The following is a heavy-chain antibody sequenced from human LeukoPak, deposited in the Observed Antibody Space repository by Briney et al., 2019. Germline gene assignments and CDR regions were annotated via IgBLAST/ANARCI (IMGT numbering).Heavy chain of an antibody. V-gene: IGHV4-59*08. D-gene: IGHD5-24*01. CDR1: GSSIGTYS. Sequence: SETLSLTCTVSGSSIGTYSWSGIRQPPGKGLEGGGYIYTTGSTHSHPPLKSGVTMSLDTPKNQLSLRLSSMTAADTAVFYCARHRAEMATIPDYAFDIWGEGTMVTVSS. J-gene: IGHJ3*02. CDR2: IYTTGST. CDR3: ARHRAEMATIPDYAFDI.